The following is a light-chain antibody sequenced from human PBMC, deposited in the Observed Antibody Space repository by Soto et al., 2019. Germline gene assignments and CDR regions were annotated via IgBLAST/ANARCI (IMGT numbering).Light chain of an antibody. J-gene: IGLJ2*01. V-gene: IGLV2-14*01. CDR3: SSKTSSSLVV. Sequence: QSVLTQPASVSGSPGQSITISCSGTSSDVDDYKYVSWYQQHPGKAPKLMIYEVSNRPSGVSNRFSGSKSGNTASLTISGLQAEDEADYYCSSKTSSSLVVFGGGTKVTVL. CDR1: SSDVDDYKY. CDR2: EVS.